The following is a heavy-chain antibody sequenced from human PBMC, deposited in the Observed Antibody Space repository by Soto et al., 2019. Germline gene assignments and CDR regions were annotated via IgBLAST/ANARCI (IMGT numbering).Heavy chain of an antibody. CDR2: SRNRGNSYTT. J-gene: IGHJ6*02. Sequence: PWGSLRLSCAASGFTFSDHYMDWVRQAPWKGLEWVGRSRNRGNSYTTEYAAPVKGRFTISRDNSKKSLYLQMSSLKTEDTAVYYCATGLIGTSGGYYYGMDVWGQGTKVTVSS. V-gene: IGHV3-72*01. CDR1: GFTFSDHY. CDR3: ATGLIGTSGGYYYGMDV. D-gene: IGHD1-7*01.